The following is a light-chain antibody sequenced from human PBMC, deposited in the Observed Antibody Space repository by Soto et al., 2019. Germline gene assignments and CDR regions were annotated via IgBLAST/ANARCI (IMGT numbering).Light chain of an antibody. CDR1: QRIATY. J-gene: IGKJ2*01. CDR2: AAS. V-gene: IGKV1-39*01. CDR3: QQSYTTPRT. Sequence: DIQMTQSPSSLSASVGDRVTITCRASQRIATYLNWYRQKPGKAPELLIYAASSLQSGVPSTLSGSGSGTDFTLTINRLPPEDFATYYCQQSYTTPRTFGQGTKLDI.